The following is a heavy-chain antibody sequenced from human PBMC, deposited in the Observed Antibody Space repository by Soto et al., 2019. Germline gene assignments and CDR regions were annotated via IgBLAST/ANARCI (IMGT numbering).Heavy chain of an antibody. D-gene: IGHD3-16*01. CDR3: ARGLKNYYAMDV. CDR2: IRNDGSNK. Sequence: GGSLRLSCAASGFTFSSYGMHWIRQAPGKGLEWVAVIRNDGSNKYYGDSMKGRFTISRDNAENTVYLQMNSLRDEDTAVYFCARGLKNYYAMDVWGQGTTVTVSS. CDR1: GFTFSSYG. J-gene: IGHJ6*02. V-gene: IGHV3-33*01.